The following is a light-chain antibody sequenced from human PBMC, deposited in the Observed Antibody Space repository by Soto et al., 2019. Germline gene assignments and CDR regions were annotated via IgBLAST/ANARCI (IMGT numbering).Light chain of an antibody. J-gene: IGKJ5*01. CDR3: QQYNNWPPIT. V-gene: IGKV3-15*01. CDR1: QSVSSN. Sequence: ELVFRQTPANRSVYAEIGAVVCCRISQSVSSNLAWYQQKPGQAPRLLSYGASTRATGIPARFSGSGSGTEFTLTISSLQSEDFAVYYCQQYNNWPPITFGQGTRLEIK. CDR2: GAS.